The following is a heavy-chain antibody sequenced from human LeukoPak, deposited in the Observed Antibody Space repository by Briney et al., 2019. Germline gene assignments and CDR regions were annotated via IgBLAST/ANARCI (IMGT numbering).Heavy chain of an antibody. CDR1: GFTFSSYG. D-gene: IGHD5/OR15-5a*01. CDR3: AKDSVPEGADSYYFDY. CDR2: ISYDGSNK. V-gene: IGHV3-30*18. Sequence: PGGSLRLSCAASGFTFSSYGMHWVRQAPGKGLGWVAVISYDGSNKYYADSVKGRFTISRDNSKNTLYLQMNSLRAEDTAVYYCAKDSVPEGADSYYFDYWGQGTLVTVSS. J-gene: IGHJ4*02.